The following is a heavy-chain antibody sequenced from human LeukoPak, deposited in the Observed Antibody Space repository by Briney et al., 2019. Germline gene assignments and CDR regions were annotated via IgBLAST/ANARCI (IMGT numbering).Heavy chain of an antibody. D-gene: IGHD3-10*01. V-gene: IGHV3-7*01. J-gene: IGHJ4*02. CDR2: IKTDGSET. Sequence: GGSLRLSCAASGFSFSNYWMGWVRQAPGEGLACVANIKTDGSETYYVDSVKGRFTISRDNAKNSLFLQMNSLRAEDTAICYCVSAIRGSPIDYWGQGTLVSVPS. CDR3: VSAIRGSPIDY. CDR1: GFSFSNYW.